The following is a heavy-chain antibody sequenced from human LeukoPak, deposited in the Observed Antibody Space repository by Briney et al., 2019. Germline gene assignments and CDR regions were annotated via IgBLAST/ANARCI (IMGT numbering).Heavy chain of an antibody. J-gene: IGHJ4*02. Sequence: SVKVSCMPSGYTFIRYYMLWVQQAPAPGLEWMGWINPNSGVTKYAQKFQGRVTMTRDTFISTAYMELTSLRSDDTAVYYWATTRVTTTRLDYWGQGTLVTVAS. D-gene: IGHD5-12*01. V-gene: IGHV1-2*02. CDR1: GYTFIRYY. CDR3: ATTRVTTTRLDY. CDR2: INPNSGVT.